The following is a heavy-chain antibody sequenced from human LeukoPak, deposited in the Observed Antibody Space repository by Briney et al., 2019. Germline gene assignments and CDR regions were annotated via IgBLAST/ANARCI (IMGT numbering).Heavy chain of an antibody. CDR1: GFTFSVYY. CDR2: IRPDGRST. CDR3: VAYNWNYPDY. D-gene: IGHD1-1*01. J-gene: IGHJ4*02. V-gene: IGHV3-74*01. Sequence: GGSLRLSCAASGFTFSVYYMYWVRQAPETGLVWASRIRPDGRSTAYADSVKGRFTISRDNGKNTLYLQMNSLRAEDTAVYYCVAYNWNYPDYWGQGTLLTVSS.